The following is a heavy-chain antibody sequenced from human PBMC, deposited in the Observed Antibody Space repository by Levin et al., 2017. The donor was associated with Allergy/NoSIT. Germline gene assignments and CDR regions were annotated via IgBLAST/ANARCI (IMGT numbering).Heavy chain of an antibody. CDR3: TRLANGIPSDN. V-gene: IGHV4-39*01. CDR1: GGSVSDGLYH. Sequence: PSETLSLTCSVSGGSVSDGLYHWGWIRQPPGKGLEWIASAYYLGNTYYNPSLKSRVTIPVDTSKNQFSLKVTSVTAADTAVYYCTRLANGIPSDNWGQGTLVTVSS. D-gene: IGHD1-1*01. CDR2: AYYLGNT. J-gene: IGHJ4*02.